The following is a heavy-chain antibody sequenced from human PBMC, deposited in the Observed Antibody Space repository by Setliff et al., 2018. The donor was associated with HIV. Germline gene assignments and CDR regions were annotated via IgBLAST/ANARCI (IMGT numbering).Heavy chain of an antibody. CDR2: IYTNENT. CDR3: ARAPFYYGSGSYQTFDY. D-gene: IGHD3-10*01. J-gene: IGHJ4*02. Sequence: SETLSLTCTVSGGSISSGSYYWSWIRQPAGKGLEWIGHIYTNENTNYNPPLKSRVTISVDTSKNRFSLKLSSVTAADTAVYYCARAPFYYGSGSYQTFDYWGQGTLVTVSS. V-gene: IGHV4-61*09. CDR1: GGSISSGSYY.